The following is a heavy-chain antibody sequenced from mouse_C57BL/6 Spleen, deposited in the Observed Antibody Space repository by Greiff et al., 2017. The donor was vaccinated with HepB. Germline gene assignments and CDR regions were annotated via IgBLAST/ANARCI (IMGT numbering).Heavy chain of an antibody. CDR1: GYTFTSYW. J-gene: IGHJ3*01. V-gene: IGHV1-69*01. Sequence: QVQLQQPGAELVMPGASVKLSCKASGYTFTSYWMHWVKQRPGQGLEWIGEIDPSDSYTNYNQKFKGKSTLTVDKSSSTAYMQLSSLTSEDSAVYYCARLYGWGAYWGQGTLVTVSA. D-gene: IGHD1-1*01. CDR3: ARLYGWGAY. CDR2: IDPSDSYT.